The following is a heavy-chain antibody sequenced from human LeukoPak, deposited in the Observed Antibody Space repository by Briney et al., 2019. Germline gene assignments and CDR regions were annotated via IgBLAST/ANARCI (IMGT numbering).Heavy chain of an antibody. J-gene: IGHJ6*04. CDR2: IWYDGSNK. Sequence: GGSLRLSCAASGFTFSSYGMHWVRQAPGKGLEWVAVIWYDGSNKYYADSVKGRFTISRDNSKNTLYLKMNSLRAEDTAVYYCARVFTPYYCGGMDVWGKGTTVTVSS. D-gene: IGHD3-10*01. CDR3: ARVFTPYYCGGMDV. CDR1: GFTFSSYG. V-gene: IGHV3-33*01.